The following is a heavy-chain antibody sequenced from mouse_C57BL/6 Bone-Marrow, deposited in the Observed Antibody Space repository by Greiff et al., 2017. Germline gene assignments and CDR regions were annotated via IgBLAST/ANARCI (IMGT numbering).Heavy chain of an antibody. CDR2: IDPSDSYT. CDR1: GYTFTSYW. Sequence: QVQLQQPGAELVMPGASVKLSCKASGYTFTSYWMHWVQQRPGQGLEWIGEIDPSDSYTNSNQKFKGKSTLTVDKSSSTAYMQLSSLTSEDSAVYYCAVYYGNPWFAYWGQGTLVTVSA. J-gene: IGHJ3*01. V-gene: IGHV1-69*01. D-gene: IGHD2-1*01. CDR3: AVYYGNPWFAY.